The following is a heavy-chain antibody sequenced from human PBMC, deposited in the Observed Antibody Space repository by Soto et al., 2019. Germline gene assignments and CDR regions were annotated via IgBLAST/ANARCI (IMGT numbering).Heavy chain of an antibody. V-gene: IGHV4-59*01. D-gene: IGHD6-19*01. Sequence: SETLSLTCTVSGVSISPYYWSWIRQPPGKGLEWIGYIYYTGKTYYNPSLKSRVTISVDTSKNQFSLKLSSVTAADTAFYYCARQEYTSGWYPFDYWGQGTQVTVSS. J-gene: IGHJ4*02. CDR1: GVSISPYY. CDR2: IYYTGKT. CDR3: ARQEYTSGWYPFDY.